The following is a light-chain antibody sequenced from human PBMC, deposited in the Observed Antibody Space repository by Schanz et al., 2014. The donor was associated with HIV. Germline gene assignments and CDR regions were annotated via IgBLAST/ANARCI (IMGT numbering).Light chain of an antibody. CDR1: QGISNY. J-gene: IGKJ1*01. Sequence: DILMTQSPASLSASVGDRVTFTCRASQGISNYLAWFQQKPRKVPKLLIYSASTLQSGVPSRFTGSGSGTNFSLTISSLQPEDVATYYCQKYNSASWTFGQGTKVEIK. CDR3: QKYNSASWT. CDR2: SAS. V-gene: IGKV1-27*01.